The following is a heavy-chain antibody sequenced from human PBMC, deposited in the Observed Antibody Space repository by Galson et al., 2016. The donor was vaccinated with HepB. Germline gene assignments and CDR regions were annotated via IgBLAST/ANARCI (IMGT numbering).Heavy chain of an antibody. CDR1: GFTFSTFW. D-gene: IGHD6-13*01. J-gene: IGHJ4*02. V-gene: IGHV3-7*01. CDR3: ARVGIGSSWYFDY. Sequence: SLRLSCAASGFTFSTFWMTWVRQAPGKGLEWVAIVKQDGSEKYYVDSVKGRFTISRDNAKKSLYLQMNSLRAEDTAVYYCARVGIGSSWYFDYWGQGTLVTVSS. CDR2: VKQDGSEK.